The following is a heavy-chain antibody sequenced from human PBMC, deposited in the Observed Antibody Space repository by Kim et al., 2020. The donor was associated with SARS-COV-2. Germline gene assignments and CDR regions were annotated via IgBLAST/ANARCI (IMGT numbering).Heavy chain of an antibody. J-gene: IGHJ5*02. CDR2: INTNTGNP. CDR3: ARGYGSGRPIFGL. CDR1: GYTFTSYP. V-gene: IGHV7-4-1*02. D-gene: IGHD3-10*01. Sequence: ASVKVSCKASGYTFTSYPMNWLRQAPGQGLELMGWINTNTGNPTYAQGFTGRFVFSLDTSVSTAYLQISSLKADDTAVYFCARGYGSGRPIFGLWGQGTL.